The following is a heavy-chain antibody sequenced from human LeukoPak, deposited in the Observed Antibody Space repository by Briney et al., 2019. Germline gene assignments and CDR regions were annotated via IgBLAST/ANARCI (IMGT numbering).Heavy chain of an antibody. CDR1: GYTFTGYY. J-gene: IGHJ6*02. V-gene: IGHV1-2*02. CDR3: ARHLRVVTATNYYYYGMDV. Sequence: ASVKVSCKASGYTFTGYYMHWVRQAPGQGLEWMGWINPNSGGTNYAQKFQGRVTMTRDTSISTAYMELSRLRSDDTAVYYCARHLRVVTATNYYYYGMDVWGQGTTVTVSS. D-gene: IGHD2-21*02. CDR2: INPNSGGT.